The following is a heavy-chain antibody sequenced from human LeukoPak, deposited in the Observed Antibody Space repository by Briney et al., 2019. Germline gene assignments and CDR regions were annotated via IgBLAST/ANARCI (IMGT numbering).Heavy chain of an antibody. D-gene: IGHD6-13*01. CDR3: ATPPSIAAAGTPWFDP. CDR2: INPNSGGT. J-gene: IGHJ5*02. V-gene: IGHV1-2*02. Sequence: GASVKVSCKASGYTFTSYGISWVRQAPGQGLEWMGWINPNSGGTNYAQKFQGRVTMTRDTSISTAYMELSRLRSDDTAVYYCATPPSIAAAGTPWFDPWGQGTLVTVSS. CDR1: GYTFTSYG.